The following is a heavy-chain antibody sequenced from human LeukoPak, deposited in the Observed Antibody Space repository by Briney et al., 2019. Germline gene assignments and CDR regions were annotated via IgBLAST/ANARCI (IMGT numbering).Heavy chain of an antibody. CDR1: GGSISSYY. V-gene: IGHV4-59*01. CDR2: IYYSGST. J-gene: IGHJ5*02. D-gene: IGHD4-17*01. Sequence: SETLSLTCTVSGGSISSYYWSWIRQPPGKGLEWIGYIYYSGSTNYNPSLKSRVTISVDTSKNQFPLKLSSVTAADTAVYYCVRVDDYGDYNWFDPWGQGTLVTVSS. CDR3: VRVDDYGDYNWFDP.